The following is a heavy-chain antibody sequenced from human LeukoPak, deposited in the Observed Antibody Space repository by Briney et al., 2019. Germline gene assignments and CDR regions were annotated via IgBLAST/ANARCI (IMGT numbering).Heavy chain of an antibody. CDR3: ARDVMLSWGMGSYGDHGMDV. CDR1: GFTFSSYS. Sequence: GGSLRLSCAASGFTFSSYSMNWVRQAPGKGLEWVSSISSSSSYIYYADSVKGRFTISRDNAKNSLYLQMNSLRAEDTAVYYCARDVMLSWGMGSYGDHGMDVWGQGTTVTVSS. V-gene: IGHV3-21*01. D-gene: IGHD4-17*01. CDR2: ISSSSSYI. J-gene: IGHJ6*02.